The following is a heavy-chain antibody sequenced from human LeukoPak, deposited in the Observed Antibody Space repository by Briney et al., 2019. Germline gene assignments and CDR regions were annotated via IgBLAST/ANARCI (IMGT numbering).Heavy chain of an antibody. D-gene: IGHD4-17*01. CDR3: ARGNTVTTNFDY. CDR2: TYYRSKWYN. J-gene: IGHJ4*02. CDR1: GDSVSSNSAA. Sequence: SQTLSLTCAISGDSVSSNSAAWNWIRQSPSRGLEWLGRTYYRSKWYNDYAVSVRSRITINPDTSKNQFSLHLNSVTPEDTAVYYCARGNTVTTNFDYWGQGTLVTVSS. V-gene: IGHV6-1*01.